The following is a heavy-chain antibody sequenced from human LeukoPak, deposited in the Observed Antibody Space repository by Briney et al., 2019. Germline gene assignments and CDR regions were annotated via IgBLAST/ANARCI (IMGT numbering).Heavy chain of an antibody. CDR1: GFTFSDYY. V-gene: IGHV3-11*01. CDR3: ARRAEDSSSSYYYYYMDV. CDR2: ISSSGSTI. J-gene: IGHJ6*03. D-gene: IGHD6-6*01. Sequence: PGGSLRLSCAASGFTFSDYYMSWIRQAPGKGLEWVSYISSSGSTIYYADSVKGRFTISRDNAKNSLYLQMNSLRAEDTALYYCARRAEDSSSSYYYYYMDVWGKGTTVTVSS.